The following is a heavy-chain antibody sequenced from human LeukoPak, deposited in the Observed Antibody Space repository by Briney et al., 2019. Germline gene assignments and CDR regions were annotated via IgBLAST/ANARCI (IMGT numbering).Heavy chain of an antibody. J-gene: IGHJ4*02. D-gene: IGHD6-13*01. Sequence: GGSLRLSCAASGFTFSSYWMSWVRQAPGKGLEWVANIKQDGSEKYYVDSVKGRFTISRDNAKNSLYLQMNSLRAEDTAVCYCARDWAAVTPSYFDYWGQGTLVTVSS. CDR3: ARDWAAVTPSYFDY. CDR1: GFTFSSYW. V-gene: IGHV3-7*03. CDR2: IKQDGSEK.